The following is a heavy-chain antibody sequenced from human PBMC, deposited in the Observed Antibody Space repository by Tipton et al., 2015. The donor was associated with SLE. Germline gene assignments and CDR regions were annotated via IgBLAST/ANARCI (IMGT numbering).Heavy chain of an antibody. Sequence: TLSLTCTVSGYSITNNYYWGWVRQPPGKGLEWIGSIHHSGATYYNPSLKSRLTISVDRSRNQFSLILTSVTAADAAVYYCASEILRDYGSAWGPDYWGQGTLVTVSS. D-gene: IGHD6-19*01. J-gene: IGHJ4*02. V-gene: IGHV4-38-2*02. CDR3: ASEILRDYGSAWGPDY. CDR1: GYSITNNYY. CDR2: IHHSGAT.